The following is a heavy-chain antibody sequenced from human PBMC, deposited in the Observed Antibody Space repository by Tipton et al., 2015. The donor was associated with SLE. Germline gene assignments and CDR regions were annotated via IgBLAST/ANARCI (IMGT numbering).Heavy chain of an antibody. CDR2: IYYSGST. D-gene: IGHD3-16*01. CDR3: RLITITSLFDY. J-gene: IGHJ4*02. Sequence: TLSLTCTVSGGSISSSSYYWGWIRKPPGKGLEWIGSIYYSGSTYYNPSLKSRVTISVDTSKNQFSLKLSSVTAAGTAVYYCRLITITSLFDYWGQGTLVTVSS. V-gene: IGHV4-39*07. CDR1: GGSISSSSYY.